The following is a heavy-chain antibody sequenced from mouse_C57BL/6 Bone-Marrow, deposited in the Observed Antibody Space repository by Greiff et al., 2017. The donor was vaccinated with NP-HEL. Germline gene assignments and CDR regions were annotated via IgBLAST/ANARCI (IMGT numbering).Heavy chain of an antibody. V-gene: IGHV1-64*01. CDR1: GYTFTSYW. Sequence: QVQLQQPGAELVKPGASVKLSCKAPGYTFTSYWMHWVKQRPGQGLEWIGMIHPNSGSTNYNEKFKSKATLTVDKSSSTAYMQLSSLTSEDSAVYYCARLGISDYAMDYWGQGTSVTVSS. CDR3: ARLGISDYAMDY. CDR2: IHPNSGST. D-gene: IGHD3-3*01. J-gene: IGHJ4*01.